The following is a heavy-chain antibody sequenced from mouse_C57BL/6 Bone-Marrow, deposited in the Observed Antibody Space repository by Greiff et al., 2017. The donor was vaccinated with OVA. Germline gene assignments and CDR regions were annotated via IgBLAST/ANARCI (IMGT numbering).Heavy chain of an antibody. V-gene: IGHV1-50*01. CDR2: IDPSDSYT. J-gene: IGHJ3*01. Sequence: QVQLQQPGAELVKPGASVKLSCKASGYTFTSYWMQWVKQRPGRGLEWIGEIDPSDSYTNYNQKFKGKATLTVDTSSSTAYMQLSSLTSEDSAVYFCARSEGYYYGSSPAWFAYWGQGTLVTVSA. CDR3: ARSEGYYYGSSPAWFAY. D-gene: IGHD1-1*01. CDR1: GYTFTSYW.